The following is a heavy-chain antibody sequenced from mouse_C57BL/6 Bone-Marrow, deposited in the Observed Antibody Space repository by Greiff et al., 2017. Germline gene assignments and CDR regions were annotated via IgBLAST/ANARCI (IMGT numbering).Heavy chain of an antibody. J-gene: IGHJ2*01. V-gene: IGHV14-3*01. CDR2: LDPANGNT. CDR3: AGDEGY. CDR1: GFNIKHTY. Sequence: EVKLVESVAELVRPGASVKLSCTASGFNIKHTYMHWVKQRPEQGLAWLGRLDPANGNTKYAPKFQGKATIPADTSSNTAYLQLSSLTSEDTAIYYCAGDEGYWGQGTTLTVSS. D-gene: IGHD3-3*01.